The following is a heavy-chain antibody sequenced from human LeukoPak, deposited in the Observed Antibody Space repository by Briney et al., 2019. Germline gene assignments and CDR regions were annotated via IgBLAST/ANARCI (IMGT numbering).Heavy chain of an antibody. CDR2: ISGDGSVT. CDR1: GFTFNDYP. CDR3: ATGSQPGTTFDY. Sequence: GGPLRLSCAASGFTFNDYPMHWVRQAPGKGLEWVSLISGDGSVTYYADSVKGRFTISRDNSKNSLYLQMNSLRLEDTAFYYCATGSQPGTTFDYWGQGTLVTASS. D-gene: IGHD1-14*01. V-gene: IGHV3-43*02. J-gene: IGHJ4*02.